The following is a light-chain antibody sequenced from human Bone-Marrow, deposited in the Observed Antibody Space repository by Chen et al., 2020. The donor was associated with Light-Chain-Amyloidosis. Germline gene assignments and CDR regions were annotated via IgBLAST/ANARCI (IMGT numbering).Light chain of an antibody. V-gene: IGLV3-21*02. CDR2: DDS. Sequence: SYVLTQPSSVSVAPGQPATNACGGNNIGSTSVHWYQQTPGQAPLLVVYDDSDRPSWIPERLSGSNSGNTATLTISRVEAGDEADYYCQVWDRSSDRPVFGGGTKLTVL. CDR1: NIGSTS. J-gene: IGLJ3*02. CDR3: QVWDRSSDRPV.